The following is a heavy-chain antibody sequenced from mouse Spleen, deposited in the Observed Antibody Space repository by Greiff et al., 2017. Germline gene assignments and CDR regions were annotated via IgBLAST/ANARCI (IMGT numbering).Heavy chain of an antibody. CDR2: IDPSDSYT. J-gene: IGHJ3*01. Sequence: QVQLQQPGAELVMPGASVKLSRKASGYTFTSYWMHWVKQRPGQGLEWIGEIDPSDSYTNYNQKFKGKATLTVDKSSSTAYMQLSSLTSEDSAVYYCARVLYDGFPWFAYWGQGTLVTVSA. CDR3: ARVLYDGFPWFAY. V-gene: IGHV1-69*01. D-gene: IGHD2-3*01. CDR1: GYTFTSYW.